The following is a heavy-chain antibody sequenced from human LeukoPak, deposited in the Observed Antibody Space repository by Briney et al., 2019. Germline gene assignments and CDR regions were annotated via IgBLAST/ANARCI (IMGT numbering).Heavy chain of an antibody. Sequence: ASVKVSCKASGYTFTSYAMHWVRQAPGQRLEWMGWINGGNGNTKSSQKYQGRVTITRDTSASTVYMELSSLRSEDTAVYYCARVGFGELPFDYWGQGTLVTVSS. CDR3: ARVGFGELPFDY. V-gene: IGHV1-3*01. CDR1: GYTFTSYA. CDR2: INGGNGNT. J-gene: IGHJ4*02. D-gene: IGHD3-10*01.